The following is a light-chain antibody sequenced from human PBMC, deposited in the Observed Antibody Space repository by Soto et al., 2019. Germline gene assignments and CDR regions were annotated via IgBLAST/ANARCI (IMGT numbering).Light chain of an antibody. CDR3: QKYASAPWT. Sequence: DIQMTQSPSSLSAFVGDRVTITCRASQDINNYLAWYQQKPGKVPKFLIYAASTLRSGVPSRFSGSGSGTDFTLTISSLQPEDVATYYCQKYASAPWTFGQGTKVEIK. J-gene: IGKJ1*01. CDR2: AAS. CDR1: QDINNY. V-gene: IGKV1-27*01.